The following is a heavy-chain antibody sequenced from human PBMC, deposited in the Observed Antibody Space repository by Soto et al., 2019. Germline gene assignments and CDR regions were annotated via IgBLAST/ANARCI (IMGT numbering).Heavy chain of an antibody. D-gene: IGHD1-1*01. CDR1: GYSFTSYW. CDR3: ARDYGWYNAILIYAFDI. Sequence: GESLKISCKGSGYSFTSYWISWVRQMPGKGLEWMGRIDPSDSYTNYSPSFQGHVTISAGKSISTAYLQWSSLRSDDTAVYYCARDYGWYNAILIYAFDIWGQGTMVTVSS. V-gene: IGHV5-10-1*01. CDR2: IDPSDSYT. J-gene: IGHJ3*02.